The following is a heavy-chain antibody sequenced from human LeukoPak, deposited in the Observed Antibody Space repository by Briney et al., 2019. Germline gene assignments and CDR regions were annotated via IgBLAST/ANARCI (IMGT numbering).Heavy chain of an antibody. CDR2: ISGSGGST. D-gene: IGHD3-10*01. CDR1: GFTFSSYA. V-gene: IGHV3-23*01. CDR3: AKDWTYGSGSYYNY. J-gene: IGHJ4*02. Sequence: GGSLRLSCAASGFTFSSYAMSWVRQAPGKGLEWVSAISGSGGSTYYADSVKGRFTISRDNSKNTLYLQMNSLRAEDTAVYYCAKDWTYGSGSYYNYWGQGTLVTASS.